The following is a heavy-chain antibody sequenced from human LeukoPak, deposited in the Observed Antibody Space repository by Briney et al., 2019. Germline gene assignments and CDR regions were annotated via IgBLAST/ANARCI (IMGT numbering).Heavy chain of an antibody. CDR2: INPNSGGT. J-gene: IGHJ4*02. Sequence: ASVKVSCKASGYTFTSYDINWVRQAPGQGLEWMGWINPNSGGTNYAQKFQGRVTMTRDTSISTAYMELSRLRSDDTAVYYCASSRELPPDFDYWGQGTLVTVSS. CDR3: ASSRELPPDFDY. V-gene: IGHV1-2*02. CDR1: GYTFTSYD. D-gene: IGHD1-26*01.